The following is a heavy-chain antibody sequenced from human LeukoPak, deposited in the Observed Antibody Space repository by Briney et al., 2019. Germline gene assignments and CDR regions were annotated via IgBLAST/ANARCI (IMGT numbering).Heavy chain of an antibody. CDR2: ISWDGGST. CDR1: GFTFDDYT. J-gene: IGHJ4*02. CDR3: AKDRSYYDSSGPLGY. Sequence: GGSLRLSCAASGFTFDDYTMHWVRQAPGKGLEWVSLISWDGGSTYYADSVKGRFTISRDNSKNSLYLQMNSLRTEDTALYYCAKDRSYYDSSGPLGYSGQGTLVTVSS. D-gene: IGHD3-22*01. V-gene: IGHV3-43*01.